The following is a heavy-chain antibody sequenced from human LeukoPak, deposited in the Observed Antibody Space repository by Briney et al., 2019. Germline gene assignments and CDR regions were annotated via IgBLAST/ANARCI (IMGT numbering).Heavy chain of an antibody. CDR2: ISYDGSSK. V-gene: IGHV3-30*04. CDR1: GFTFSSYA. CDR3: ARASIRGVTTGYYFDY. J-gene: IGHJ4*02. Sequence: PGGSLRLSCAASGFTFSSYAMHWVRQAPGKGLEWVAVISYDGSSKYYADSVKGRFTISRDNSKNTLYLQMNSLRAEDTAVYYCARASIRGVTTGYYFDYWGRGTLVTVSS. D-gene: IGHD3-10*01.